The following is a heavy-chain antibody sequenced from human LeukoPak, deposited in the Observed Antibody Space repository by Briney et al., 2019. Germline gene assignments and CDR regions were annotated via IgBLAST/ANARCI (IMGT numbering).Heavy chain of an antibody. J-gene: IGHJ4*02. V-gene: IGHV1-69*13. CDR3: ARGLSPMVPDY. CDR1: GGTFSSYA. CDR2: TIPVFGTA. Sequence: ASVKVSCKASGGTFSSYAISWVRQAPGQGLEWMGGTIPVFGTAIYAQKFQGRVTITADESTSTAYMELSTLRSEDTAVYYCARGLSPMVPDYWGQGTLVTVSS. D-gene: IGHD3-10*01.